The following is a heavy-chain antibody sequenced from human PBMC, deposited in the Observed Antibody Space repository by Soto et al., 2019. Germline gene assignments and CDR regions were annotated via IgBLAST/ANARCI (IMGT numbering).Heavy chain of an antibody. CDR1: RLTFSSYG. D-gene: IGHD5-18*01. Sequence: QVQLVESGGGVVQPGMSLRLSCGASRLTFSSYGMHWVRQAPGKGLEWVALISYDESKKYYADSVKGRFTISRDNSKNTLYLQMDSLRAEDTAVYYCAKDRRRGCYGYDAFDMWGQGTMVTVSS. CDR2: ISYDESKK. J-gene: IGHJ3*02. CDR3: AKDRRRGCYGYDAFDM. V-gene: IGHV3-30*18.